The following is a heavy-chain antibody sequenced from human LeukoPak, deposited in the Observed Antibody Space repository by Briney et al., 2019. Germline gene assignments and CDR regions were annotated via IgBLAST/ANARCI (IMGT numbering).Heavy chain of an antibody. J-gene: IGHJ3*02. D-gene: IGHD3-16*01. CDR3: ARWSSIGGAFDI. V-gene: IGHV4-59*12. CDR1: GGSISSYY. CDR2: IYHSGST. Sequence: SETLSLTCTVSGGSISSYYWSWIRQPPGKGLEWIGYIYHSGSTYYNPSLKSRVTISVDRSKNQFSLKVSSVTAADTAVYYCARWSSIGGAFDIWGQGTMVTVSS.